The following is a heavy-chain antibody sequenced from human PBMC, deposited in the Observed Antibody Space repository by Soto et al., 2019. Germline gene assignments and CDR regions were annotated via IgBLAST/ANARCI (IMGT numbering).Heavy chain of an antibody. CDR2: ISWNSGSI. V-gene: IGHV3-9*01. Sequence: GGSLRLSCAASGFTFDDYAMHWVRQAPGKGLEWVSGISWNSGSIGYADSVKGRFTISRDNAKNSLYLQMNSLRAEDTALYYCAKDRQNYYYYGMDVRGQGTTVTVSS. CDR1: GFTFDDYA. J-gene: IGHJ6*02. CDR3: AKDRQNYYYYGMDV.